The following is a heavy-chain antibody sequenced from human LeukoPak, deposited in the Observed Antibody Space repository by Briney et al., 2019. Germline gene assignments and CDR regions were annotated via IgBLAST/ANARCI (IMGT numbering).Heavy chain of an antibody. J-gene: IGHJ4*02. CDR1: GFTFSDYY. Sequence: KPGGSLRLSCAASGFTFSDYYMSWIRQAPGKGLEWVSYISSSSSYTNYADSVKGRFTISRDNSKNTLYLQMSSLRAEDTAVYYCVKAPDYGDSSPSHPGGDYWGQGTLVTVSS. V-gene: IGHV3-11*06. CDR3: VKAPDYGDSSPSHPGGDY. D-gene: IGHD4-17*01. CDR2: ISSSSSYT.